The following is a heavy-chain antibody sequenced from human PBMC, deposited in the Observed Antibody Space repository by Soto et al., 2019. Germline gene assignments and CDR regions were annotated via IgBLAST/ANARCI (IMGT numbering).Heavy chain of an antibody. V-gene: IGHV3-33*01. CDR3: ARDCGVGKDIVVVPAAVYYFDY. CDR1: GFTFSSYG. CDR2: IWYDGSNK. D-gene: IGHD2-2*01. Sequence: GGSLRLSCAASGFTFSSYGMHWVRQAPGKGLEWVAVIWYDGSNKYYADSVKGRFTISRDNSKNTLYLQMNSLRAEDTAVYYCARDCGVGKDIVVVPAAVYYFDYWGQGTLVTVSS. J-gene: IGHJ4*02.